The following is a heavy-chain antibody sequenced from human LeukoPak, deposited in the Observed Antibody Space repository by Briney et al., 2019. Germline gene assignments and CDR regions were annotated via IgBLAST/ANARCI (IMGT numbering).Heavy chain of an antibody. J-gene: IGHJ4*02. CDR1: GFTFSSYG. D-gene: IGHD3-22*01. V-gene: IGHV3-33*06. CDR3: AKDSYYDSSGYYR. Sequence: PGGPLRLSCAASGFTFSSYGMHWVRQAPGRGLEWVAVIWYDGSNKYYADSVKGRFTISRDNSKNTLYLQMNSLRAEDTAVYYCAKDSYYDSSGYYRWGQGTLVTVSS. CDR2: IWYDGSNK.